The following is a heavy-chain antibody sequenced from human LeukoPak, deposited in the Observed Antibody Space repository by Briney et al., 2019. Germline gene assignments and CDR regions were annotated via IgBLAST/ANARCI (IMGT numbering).Heavy chain of an antibody. D-gene: IGHD3-3*01. J-gene: IGHJ3*02. CDR3: ARDRFRITIFGVVPDAFDI. Sequence: GGSLRLSCAASGFTFSSYSMTWVRQAPGKGLEWVSYISSSSSTIYYADSVKGRFTISRDNAKNSLYLQMNSLRDEDTAVYYCARDRFRITIFGVVPDAFDIWGQGTMVTVSS. CDR2: ISSSSSTI. CDR1: GFTFSSYS. V-gene: IGHV3-48*02.